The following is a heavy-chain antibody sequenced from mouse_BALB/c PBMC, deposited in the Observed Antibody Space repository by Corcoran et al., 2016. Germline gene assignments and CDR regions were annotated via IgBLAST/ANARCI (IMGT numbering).Heavy chain of an antibody. Sequence: QIQLVQSGPELKKPGETVKISCKASGYTFTNYGMNWVKQAPGKGLKWMGWINTYTGEPTYADDFKGRFAFSLETSASTAYLQINNLKNEDMATYFCATARATWFAYWGQGTLVTVSA. CDR2: INTYTGEP. CDR3: ATARATWFAY. V-gene: IGHV9-1*02. CDR1: GYTFTNYG. J-gene: IGHJ3*01. D-gene: IGHD3-1*01.